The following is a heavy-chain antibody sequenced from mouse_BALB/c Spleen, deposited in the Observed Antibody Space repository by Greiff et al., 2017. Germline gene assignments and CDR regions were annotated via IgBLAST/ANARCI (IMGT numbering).Heavy chain of an antibody. Sequence: EVQLVETGGGLVQPKGSLKLSCAASGFTFNTNAMNWVRQAPGKGLEWVARIRSKSNNYATYYADSVKDRFTISRDDSQSMLYLQMNNLKTEDTAMYYCVSDYPWFAYWGQGTLVTVSA. CDR2: IRSKSNNYAT. CDR3: VSDYPWFAY. CDR1: GFTFNTNA. V-gene: IGHV10S3*01. J-gene: IGHJ3*01.